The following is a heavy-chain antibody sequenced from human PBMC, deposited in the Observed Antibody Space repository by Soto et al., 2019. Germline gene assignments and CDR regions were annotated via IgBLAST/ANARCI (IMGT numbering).Heavy chain of an antibody. Sequence: SVKASCKASGSTFTSYDINWVRQATGQGLEWMGWMNPNSGNTGYAQKFQGRVTMTRNTSISTAYMELSSLRSEDTAVYYCARLFEYSSSAFYYYYCYGRDVRGRGNTVTASS. D-gene: IGHD6-6*01. J-gene: IGHJ6*01. CDR1: GSTFTSYD. CDR3: ARLFEYSSSAFYYYYCYGRDV. CDR2: MNPNSGNT. V-gene: IGHV1-8*01.